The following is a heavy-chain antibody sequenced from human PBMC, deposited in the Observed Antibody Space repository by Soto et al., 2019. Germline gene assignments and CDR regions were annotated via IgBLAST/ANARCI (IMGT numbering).Heavy chain of an antibody. Sequence: ASVKVSCKTSGYTFTGNYIHWVRQAPGQGLEWMGWLNPQSGGTNYAQKFQGRVTMTRDTSISTAYMELTRLTSEDTVVYFCARSVVMVVVAPVSVLDYWAQGTLVTVSS. CDR1: GYTFTGNY. CDR2: LNPQSGGT. V-gene: IGHV1-2*02. CDR3: ARSVVMVVVAPVSVLDY. J-gene: IGHJ4*02. D-gene: IGHD2-15*01.